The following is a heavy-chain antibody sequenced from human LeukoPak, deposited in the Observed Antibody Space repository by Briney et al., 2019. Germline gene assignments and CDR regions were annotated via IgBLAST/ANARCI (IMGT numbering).Heavy chain of an antibody. V-gene: IGHV3-48*02. J-gene: IGHJ4*02. Sequence: GGSLRLSCAASGFTFSIYSLTWVRQAPGKGLEWVSYISSSGTTRYYADSVKGRFTISRDNAKNSVYLQMNSLRDEDTAVYYCARGGGWYLDYWGQGTLVTVSS. D-gene: IGHD6-19*01. CDR3: ARGGGWYLDY. CDR2: ISSSGTTR. CDR1: GFTFSIYS.